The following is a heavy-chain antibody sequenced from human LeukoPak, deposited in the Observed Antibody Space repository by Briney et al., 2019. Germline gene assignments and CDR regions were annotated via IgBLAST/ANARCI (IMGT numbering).Heavy chain of an antibody. D-gene: IGHD3-22*01. CDR1: DGSISSSSYY. J-gene: IGHJ4*02. Sequence: SETLSLTCTVSDGSISSSSYYWGWIRQPPGKGLEWIGSIYYSGSTYYNPSLKSRVIISVDTSNNQFSLKLNSVTAADTAVYYCARHADTYYYDSSGLYWGQGTLVTVSS. V-gene: IGHV4-39*01. CDR3: ARHADTYYYDSSGLY. CDR2: IYYSGST.